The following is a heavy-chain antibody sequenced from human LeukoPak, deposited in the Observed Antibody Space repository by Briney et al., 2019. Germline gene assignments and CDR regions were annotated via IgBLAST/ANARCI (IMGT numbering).Heavy chain of an antibody. CDR3: CSGYSYEFSDP. J-gene: IGHJ5*02. CDR2: IIPIFGTA. V-gene: IGHV1-69*13. D-gene: IGHD5-18*01. CDR1: GGTFSSYA. Sequence: SVKVSCKAPGGTFSSYAISWVRQGPGQGLEWMGRIIPIFGTANYAQKFQGRVTITADESTSTAYMELSSLRSEDTAVYYCCSGYSYEFSDPWGQGTLVTVSS.